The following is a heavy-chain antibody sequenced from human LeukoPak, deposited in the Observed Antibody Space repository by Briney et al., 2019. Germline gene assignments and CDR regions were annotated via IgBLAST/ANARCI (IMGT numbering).Heavy chain of an antibody. J-gene: IGHJ6*03. V-gene: IGHV4-39*07. CDR1: GASITSSNYY. CDR3: ARVEEGYGSGRRENYYYYYMDV. D-gene: IGHD3-10*01. Sequence: SETLSLTCAVSGASITSSNYYWGWVRQSPGKGLEWIGNIYSSGNTYYNASLKSRVTMYIDTSKNQFSLKLTSVTAADTAVYYCARVEEGYGSGRRENYYYYYMDVWGKGTTVTISS. CDR2: IYSSGNT.